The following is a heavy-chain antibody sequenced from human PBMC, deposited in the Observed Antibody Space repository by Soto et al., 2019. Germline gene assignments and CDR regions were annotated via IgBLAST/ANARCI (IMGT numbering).Heavy chain of an antibody. J-gene: IGHJ4*02. CDR2: ITGTGADT. Sequence: GGSLNLSCAPSGFTFSNYAMSWVRQAPGKGLEWFSAITGTGADTYHADSVKARFTISRDNSKNTLFLQMNSLRAEDTAIYYCAKGSSTSRPYYFDYWGRGTLVTVSS. CDR3: AKGSSTSRPYYFDY. V-gene: IGHV3-23*01. D-gene: IGHD2-2*01. CDR1: GFTFSNYA.